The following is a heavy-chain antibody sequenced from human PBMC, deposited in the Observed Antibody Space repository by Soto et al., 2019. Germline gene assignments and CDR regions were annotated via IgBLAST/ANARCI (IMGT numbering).Heavy chain of an antibody. J-gene: IGHJ5*02. V-gene: IGHV1-2*06. CDR3: GRDGVGATPLGWFDP. Sequence: QVQFVQSGAEVKKPGASVKGSCKASGYTFIGYYIHWVRQAPGQGLEWMGRINPRSGDTTYAQKFQGRLTMTRDTSISTAYMELSSLRSDDTAVYYCGRDGVGATPLGWFDPWGQGSLVTVSS. CDR1: GYTFIGYY. D-gene: IGHD1-26*01. CDR2: INPRSGDT.